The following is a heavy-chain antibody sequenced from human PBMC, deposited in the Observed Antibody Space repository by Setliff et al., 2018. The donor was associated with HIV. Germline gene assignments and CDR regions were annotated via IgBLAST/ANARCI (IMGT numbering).Heavy chain of an antibody. J-gene: IGHJ6*02. V-gene: IGHV3-33*01. Sequence: PGGSLRLSCVASGFSFSSCGMHWVRQAPGKGLEWVAVIWKDGTKKYYADSVKGRFTISRDNSKNTLYLQMNSLRAEDTAVYYCARDLPTYGMDVWGQGTTVTVSS. CDR3: ARDLPTYGMDV. CDR1: GFSFSSCG. CDR2: IWKDGTKK.